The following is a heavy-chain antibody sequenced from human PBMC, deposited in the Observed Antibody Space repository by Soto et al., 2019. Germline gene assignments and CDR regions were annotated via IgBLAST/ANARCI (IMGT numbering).Heavy chain of an antibody. CDR3: TTGEN. CDR2: IRSNADGGTT. D-gene: IGHD3-16*01. Sequence: VHLVESGGGLVKPGGSLRLSCAASGFPFIDASMSWVRQAPGKGLQWIGRIRSNADGGTTDLTASVRGRFTISRDDSQRILYLQMTSLKSEDPGLYYCTTGENWGRGTLVTVAS. J-gene: IGHJ4*02. V-gene: IGHV3-15*01. CDR1: GFPFIDAS.